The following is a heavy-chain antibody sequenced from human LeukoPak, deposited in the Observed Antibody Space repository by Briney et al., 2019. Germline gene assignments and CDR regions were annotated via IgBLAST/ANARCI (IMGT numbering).Heavy chain of an antibody. V-gene: IGHV1-18*01. CDR2: IRTCSGNT. CDR3: ARNFVDTAIDY. Sequence: AAVKVSCKASGYTFTCYGISWVRQAPGQGLEWIGSIRTCSGNTNYAQKVEGRVTVTTDTSTSTVYMELRSLRSDDTAVYYCARNFVDTAIDYWGQGTLVTVSS. J-gene: IGHJ4*02. CDR1: GYTFTCYG. D-gene: IGHD5-18*01.